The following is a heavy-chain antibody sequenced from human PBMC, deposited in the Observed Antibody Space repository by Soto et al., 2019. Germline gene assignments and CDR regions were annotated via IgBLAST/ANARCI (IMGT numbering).Heavy chain of an antibody. D-gene: IGHD5-12*01. Sequence: GGSLRLSCAASGFTVSSNYMSWVRQAPGKGLEWVSVIYSGGSTYYADSVKGRFTISRDNSKNTLYLQMNSLRAEDTAVYYCAREGGMGSGYDDYYYYMDVWGKGTTVTVSS. CDR2: IYSGGST. CDR1: GFTVSSNY. CDR3: AREGGMGSGYDDYYYYMDV. J-gene: IGHJ6*03. V-gene: IGHV3-66*01.